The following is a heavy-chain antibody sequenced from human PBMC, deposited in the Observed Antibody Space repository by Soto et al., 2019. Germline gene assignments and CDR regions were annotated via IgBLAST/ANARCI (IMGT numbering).Heavy chain of an antibody. CDR1: GFTFTNHN. CDR2: ISSSSSFR. D-gene: IGHD2-21*01. J-gene: IGHJ4*02. V-gene: IGHV3-21*01. CDR3: ARDPPLSVLVVVATDDF. Sequence: GGSLRHSCAASGFTFTNHNMNGVRQAPGKGLEWVSSISSSSSFRNYADSVKGRFSISRDNDKNLVCLQMDSLRAEDTAVYYCARDPPLSVLVVVATDDFWGQGTLVTVSS.